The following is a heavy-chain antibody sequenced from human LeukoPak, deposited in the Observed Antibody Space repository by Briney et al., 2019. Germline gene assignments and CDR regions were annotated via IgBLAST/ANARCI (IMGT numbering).Heavy chain of an antibody. CDR3: ARASGWYVYY. D-gene: IGHD6-19*01. J-gene: IGHJ4*02. Sequence: SETLSLTCAVYGGTFSGYYWSWIRKPPGKGLEWIEEINHSRSTNYNPSLKSRVTISVDTSKNQFSLKLSSVTAADTAVYYCARASGWYVYYWGQGTLVTVSS. CDR1: GGTFSGYY. V-gene: IGHV4-34*01. CDR2: INHSRST.